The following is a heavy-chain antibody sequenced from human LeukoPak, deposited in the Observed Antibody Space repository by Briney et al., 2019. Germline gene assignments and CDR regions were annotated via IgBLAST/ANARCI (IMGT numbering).Heavy chain of an antibody. Sequence: GGSLRLSCAASGFIFSDYSMNWVRQAPGKGLEWVASISISTSYIDYADSVKGRFTISRDNAKNSLYLQMNSLRAEDTAVYYCARDLSDYVWGSYRPIGNFDYWGQGTLVTVSS. CDR2: ISISTSYI. V-gene: IGHV3-21*01. D-gene: IGHD3-16*02. CDR3: ARDLSDYVWGSYRPIGNFDY. CDR1: GFIFSDYS. J-gene: IGHJ4*02.